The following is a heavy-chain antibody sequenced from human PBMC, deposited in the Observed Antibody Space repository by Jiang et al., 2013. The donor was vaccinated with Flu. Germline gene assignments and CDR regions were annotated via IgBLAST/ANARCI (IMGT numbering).Heavy chain of an antibody. J-gene: IGHJ4*02. CDR3: ARVKYYYDSSGYFN. CDR2: IYYSGST. D-gene: IGHD3-22*01. CDR1: GGSVSSGSYY. V-gene: IGHV4-61*01. Sequence: GLLKPSETLSLTCTVSGGSVSSGSYYWSWIRQPPGKGLEWIGYIYYSGSTNYNPSLKSRVTISVDTSKNQFSLKLSSVTAADTAVYYCARVKYYYDSSGYFNWGQGTLVTVSS.